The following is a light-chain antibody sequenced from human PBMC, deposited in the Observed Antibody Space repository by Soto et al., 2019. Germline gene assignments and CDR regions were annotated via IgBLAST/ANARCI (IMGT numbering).Light chain of an antibody. J-gene: IGKJ3*01. CDR1: QSVSSN. V-gene: IGKV3-15*01. CDR2: AAS. Sequence: EIVLTQSPGTLSLSPGERATLSCWASQSVSSNYLAWYQQKPGQAPRLLIYAASTRATGIPARFSGSGSGTEFTLTISSLQSEDFAVYYCQQYNNWPPLTFGPGTKVDIK. CDR3: QQYNNWPPLT.